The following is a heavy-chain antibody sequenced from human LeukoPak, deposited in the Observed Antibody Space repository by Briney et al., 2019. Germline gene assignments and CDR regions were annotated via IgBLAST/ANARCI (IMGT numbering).Heavy chain of an antibody. CDR2: ISSSSSYI. V-gene: IGHV3-21*01. J-gene: IGHJ4*02. CDR3: ARDGTPTGGIRRIAAAGVNHPFFDY. D-gene: IGHD6-13*01. CDR1: GFTFSSYS. Sequence: NPGGSLRLSCAASGFTFSSYSMNWVRQAPGKGLEWVSSISSSSSYIYYADSVKGRFTISRDNAKNSLYLQMNSLRAEDTAVYYCARDGTPTGGIRRIAAAGVNHPFFDYWGQGTLVTVSS.